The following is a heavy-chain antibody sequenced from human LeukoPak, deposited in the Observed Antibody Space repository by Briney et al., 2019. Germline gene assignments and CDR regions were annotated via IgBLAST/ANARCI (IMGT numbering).Heavy chain of an antibody. D-gene: IGHD3-10*01. CDR2: INPNGGGT. CDR3: ARDRGFGELLFDP. J-gene: IGHJ5*02. Sequence: ASVKVSCKASGYTFTGYYMHWVRQAPGQGLEWMGWINPNGGGTNYAQKFQGRVTMTRDTSISTAYMELRSLRSDDTAVYYCARDRGFGELLFDPWGQGTLVTVSS. CDR1: GYTFTGYY. V-gene: IGHV1-2*02.